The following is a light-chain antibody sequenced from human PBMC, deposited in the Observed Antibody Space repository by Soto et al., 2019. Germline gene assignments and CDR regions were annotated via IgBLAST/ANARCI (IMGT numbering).Light chain of an antibody. J-gene: IGKJ2*03. CDR1: QSLLQSNGYIF. CDR3: VQVRQAPYS. V-gene: IGKV2-28*01. Sequence: DIVLTQSPLSLSVTPGEPASIPCRSSQSLLQSNGYIFLDWYLQKPGQSPQLLIYFGSNRASGVPDRFGGSVSGTEFTLKISSVETEDVAVYYCVQVRQAPYSFGQGTKLEIK. CDR2: FGS.